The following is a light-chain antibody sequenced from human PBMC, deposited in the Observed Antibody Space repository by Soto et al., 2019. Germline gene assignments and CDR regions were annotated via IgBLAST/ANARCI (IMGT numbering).Light chain of an antibody. CDR1: SSNIGAGYD. J-gene: IGLJ2*01. Sequence: QSVLTQPPSVSGAPGQRVTISCTGSSSNIGAGYDVHWYQQLPGTAPKLLIYDNTNRPSGVPDRFSGSKFGTSASLAITGLQADDEADYYCQSYDSRLSASGFGGGTKVTVL. CDR2: DNT. CDR3: QSYDSRLSASG. V-gene: IGLV1-40*01.